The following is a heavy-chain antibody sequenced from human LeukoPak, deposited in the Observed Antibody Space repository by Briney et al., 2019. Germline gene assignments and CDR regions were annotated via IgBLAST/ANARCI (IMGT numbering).Heavy chain of an antibody. Sequence: PSETLSLTCGVSGYSISTGYYWGWIRQPPGKGLEWIGSMHNSGSTYYNPSLKSRVTMSVDTSKNQFSLKLSSVTVVDTAVYYCARHVGITIFGVVRGYYFDYWGQEPWSPSPQ. CDR1: GYSISTGYY. CDR2: MHNSGST. CDR3: ARHVGITIFGVVRGYYFDY. D-gene: IGHD3-3*01. J-gene: IGHJ4*01. V-gene: IGHV4-38-2*01.